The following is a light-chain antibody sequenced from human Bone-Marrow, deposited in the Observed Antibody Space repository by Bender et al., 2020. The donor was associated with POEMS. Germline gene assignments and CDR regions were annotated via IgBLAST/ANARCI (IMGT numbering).Light chain of an antibody. CDR3: CSYAGSNSLL. CDR1: SGDVGSFNL. Sequence: QSALTQPASVSGSPGQSITISCTGTSGDVGSFNLVSWYQQHPGKAPKLMIYDLSKRPSGFSNRFSCSKSGNTASLTISGLQVEDEADYYCCSYAGSNSLLFGGGTKLTVL. V-gene: IGLV2-23*02. CDR2: DLS. J-gene: IGLJ2*01.